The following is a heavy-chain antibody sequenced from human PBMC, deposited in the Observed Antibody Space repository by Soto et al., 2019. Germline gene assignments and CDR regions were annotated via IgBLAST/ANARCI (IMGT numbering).Heavy chain of an antibody. CDR2: IKQGGSEK. V-gene: IGHV3-7*01. J-gene: IGHJ6*03. D-gene: IGHD4-17*01. CDR3: ARAYDYGDYGYYYYYMDV. CDR1: GFTFSSYW. Sequence: GGSLRLSCAASGFTFSSYWMSWVRQAPGKGLEWVANIKQGGSEKYYVDSVKGRFNISRDNAKNSLYLQMNSLRAEDTAVYYCARAYDYGDYGYYYYYMDVWGKGTTVTVSS.